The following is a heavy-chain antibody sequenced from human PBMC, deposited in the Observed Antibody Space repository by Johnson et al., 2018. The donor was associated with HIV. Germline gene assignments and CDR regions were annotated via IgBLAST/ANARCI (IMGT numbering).Heavy chain of an antibody. Sequence: QVQLVESGGGLVKPGGSLRFSCAASGFTFSDYYMSWIRQAPGKGLEWVALISYNGTNKYYADSVKGRFTISRDNSKNTLFLQMNSLKFDDTAVYYCAGVWSDTCACDIWGQGTMVTVSS. CDR1: GFTFSDYY. CDR3: AGVWSDTCACDI. V-gene: IGHV3-30*03. CDR2: ISYNGTNK. J-gene: IGHJ3*02. D-gene: IGHD3-3*01.